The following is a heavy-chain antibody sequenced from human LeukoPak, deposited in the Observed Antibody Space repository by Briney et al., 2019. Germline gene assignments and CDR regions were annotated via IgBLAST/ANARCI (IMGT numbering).Heavy chain of an antibody. CDR2: IYSNGST. Sequence: PSETLSLTCTVSGGSISSYYWSWIRQPAGKGLEWIGRIYSNGSTNYNPSLKGRVTISVDTSKNQFSLKLRYVTAADTAVYYCARPAAAAGTSAFAIWGQGTMVTVSS. V-gene: IGHV4-4*07. J-gene: IGHJ3*02. D-gene: IGHD6-13*01. CDR1: GGSISSYY. CDR3: ARPAAAAGTSAFAI.